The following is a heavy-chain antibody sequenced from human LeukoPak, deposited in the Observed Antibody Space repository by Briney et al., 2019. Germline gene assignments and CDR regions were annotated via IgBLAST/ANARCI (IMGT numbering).Heavy chain of an antibody. V-gene: IGHV3-30*02. Sequence: QPGGSLRLSCAASGFTFSNNWMTWVRQAPGKGLEWVAFIRYDGSNKYYADSVKGRFTISRDNSKNTLYLQMNSLRAEDTAVYYCAKDEPYYDFWSGSDYYYYMDVWGKGTTVTVSS. CDR1: GFTFSNNW. D-gene: IGHD3-3*01. CDR3: AKDEPYYDFWSGSDYYYYMDV. J-gene: IGHJ6*03. CDR2: IRYDGSNK.